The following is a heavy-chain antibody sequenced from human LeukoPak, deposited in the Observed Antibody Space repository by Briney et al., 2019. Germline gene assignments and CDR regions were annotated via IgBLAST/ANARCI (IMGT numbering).Heavy chain of an antibody. Sequence: SETLSLTCGVSGGSISNTNWWSWVRQPPGQGLEWIGEISLTGLTHYNPSLESRVTVSLDKSKNQLSLNLTSVTAADTAVYYCSRENGAFSPFGYWGQGTLVSVLS. CDR2: ISLTGLT. CDR1: GGSISNTNW. J-gene: IGHJ4*02. D-gene: IGHD2-8*01. V-gene: IGHV4-4*02. CDR3: SRENGAFSPFGY.